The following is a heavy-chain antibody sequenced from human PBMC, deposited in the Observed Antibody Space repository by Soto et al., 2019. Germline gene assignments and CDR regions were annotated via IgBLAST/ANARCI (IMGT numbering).Heavy chain of an antibody. CDR1: GGSISSGGYS. V-gene: IGHV4-30-2*03. CDR2: VYYNGNT. CDR3: ARLSGSYIDRYFDN. J-gene: IGHJ4*02. Sequence: SETLSLTCAVSGGSISSGGYSWSWIRQPPGKGLEWIGNVYYNGNTYYNASLKSRLTISVDTSNNQFSLKVKSVTAADTAVYFCARLSGSYIDRYFDNWGQGTLVTVSS. D-gene: IGHD1-26*01.